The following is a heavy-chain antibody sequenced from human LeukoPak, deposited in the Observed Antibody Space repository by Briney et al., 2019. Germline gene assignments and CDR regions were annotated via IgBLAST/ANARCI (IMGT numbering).Heavy chain of an antibody. CDR3: LRYCSGGVCPGWFDP. J-gene: IGHJ5*02. CDR2: ISDSGGST. CDR1: GFTFYSYA. D-gene: IGHD2-8*02. V-gene: IGHV3-23*01. Sequence: GSLRLSCAASGFTFYSYAMSWVRQAPGKGLEWVSAISDSGGSTYYADSVKGRFTISRDNSKNTLYLQMNSLRAEDTAVYYCLRYCSGGVCPGWFDPWGQGTLVTVSS.